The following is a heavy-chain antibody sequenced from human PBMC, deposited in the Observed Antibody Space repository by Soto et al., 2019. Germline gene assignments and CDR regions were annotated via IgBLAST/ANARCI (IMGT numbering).Heavy chain of an antibody. Sequence: ASVKGSCKASGYTFTSYYMHWVRQAPGQGLEWMGIINPSGGSTSYAQKFQGRVTMARDTSTSTVYMELSSLRSEDTAVFYCARGTFGIAVAGTGFDYWGQGTLVTVSS. CDR2: INPSGGST. D-gene: IGHD6-19*01. V-gene: IGHV1-46*01. CDR1: GYTFTSYY. CDR3: ARGTFGIAVAGTGFDY. J-gene: IGHJ4*02.